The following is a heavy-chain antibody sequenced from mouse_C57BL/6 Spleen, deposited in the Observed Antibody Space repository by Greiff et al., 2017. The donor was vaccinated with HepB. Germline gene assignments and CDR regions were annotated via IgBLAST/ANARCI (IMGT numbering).Heavy chain of an antibody. CDR1: GYTFTSYW. Sequence: VQLQQPGAELVRPGSSVKLSCKASGYTFTSYWMDWVKQRPGQGLEWIGNIYPSDSETHYNQKFKDKATLTVDKSSSTAYMQLSSLTSEDSAVYYCARYHYYGSTPLDYWGQGTTLTVSS. CDR2: IYPSDSET. V-gene: IGHV1-61*01. CDR3: ARYHYYGSTPLDY. J-gene: IGHJ2*01. D-gene: IGHD1-1*01.